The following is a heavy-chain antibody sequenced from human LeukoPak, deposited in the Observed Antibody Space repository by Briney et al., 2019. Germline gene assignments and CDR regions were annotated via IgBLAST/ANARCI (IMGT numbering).Heavy chain of an antibody. CDR1: GGSISSGGYY. V-gene: IGHV4-31*03. CDR2: IYYSGST. D-gene: IGHD6-13*01. Sequence: SETLSLTCTVSGGSISSGGYYWSWIRQHPGKGLEWIGYIYYSGSTYYNPSLKSRVTISVDTSKNQFSLKLSSVTAADTAVYYCARDGDRSSSYWGQGTLVTVSS. CDR3: ARDGDRSSSY. J-gene: IGHJ4*02.